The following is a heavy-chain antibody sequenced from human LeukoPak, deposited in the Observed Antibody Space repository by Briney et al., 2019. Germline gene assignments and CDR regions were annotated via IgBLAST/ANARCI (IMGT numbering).Heavy chain of an antibody. CDR1: GGSFSGYY. V-gene: IGHV4-34*01. CDR3: ARTDIVVVPAALYYYYGMDV. CDR2: INHSGST. J-gene: IGHJ6*02. D-gene: IGHD2-2*01. Sequence: SETLSLTCAVCGGSFSGYYWSWIRQPPGKGLEWIGEINHSGSTNYNPSLKSRVTISVDTSKNQFSLKLSSVTAADTAVYYCARTDIVVVPAALYYYYGMDVWGQGTTVTVSS.